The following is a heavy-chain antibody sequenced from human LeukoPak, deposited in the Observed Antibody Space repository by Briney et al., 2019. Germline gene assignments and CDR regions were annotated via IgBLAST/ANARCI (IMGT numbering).Heavy chain of an antibody. J-gene: IGHJ6*02. D-gene: IGHD3-9*01. CDR3: ARDKYYDILTGYYRGGMDV. CDR1: GYTFTSYA. Sequence: ASVKVTCKASGYTFTSYAMHWVRQAPGQRLEWMGWINAGNGNTKYSQKLQGRVTMTTDTSTSTADMELRNLISDDTAVYYCARDKYYDILTGYYRGGMDVWGQGTTVTVSS. V-gene: IGHV1-3*01. CDR2: INAGNGNT.